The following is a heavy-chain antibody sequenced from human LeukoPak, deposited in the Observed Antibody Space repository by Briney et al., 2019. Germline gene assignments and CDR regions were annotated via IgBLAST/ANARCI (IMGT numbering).Heavy chain of an antibody. V-gene: IGHV3-11*01. CDR2: ISSSGSTI. Sequence: GGSLGLFCAASGFTFSDYYMCWMREAPGKGLEWVLYISSSGSTISYADSVKGRFTVSRDNAKNSLYLQMHSLRAEDTAIYYCARDRYSVVYWGQGTLVTVSS. J-gene: IGHJ4*02. CDR3: ARDRYSVVY. D-gene: IGHD5/OR15-5a*01. CDR1: GFTFSDYY.